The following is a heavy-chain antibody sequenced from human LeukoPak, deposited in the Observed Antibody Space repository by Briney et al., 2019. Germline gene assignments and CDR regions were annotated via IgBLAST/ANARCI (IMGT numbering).Heavy chain of an antibody. CDR1: GFTFSSYA. CDR3: VFYYFDY. CDR2: ISYDGSNK. V-gene: IGHV3-30*04. Sequence: PGGSLRLSCAASGFTFSSYAMHWVRQAPGKGLEWVAVISYDGSNKYYADSVKGRFTISRDNSKNTLYLQMNSLRAEDTAVYYCVFYYFDYWGQGTLVTVSS. J-gene: IGHJ4*02.